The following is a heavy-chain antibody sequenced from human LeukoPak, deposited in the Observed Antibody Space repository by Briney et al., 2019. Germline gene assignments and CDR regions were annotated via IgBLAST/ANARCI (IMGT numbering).Heavy chain of an antibody. CDR1: GGSFSGYY. D-gene: IGHD3-3*01. CDR3: AREPKDDFWSGYYRATEDYWYFDL. Sequence: PSETLSLTCAVYGGSFSGYYWSWIRQPDGKGLEWIGRIYTSGSTNYNPSLKSRVTISVDTSKNQFSLKLSSVTAADTAVYYCAREPKDDFWSGYYRATEDYWYFDLWGRGTLVTVSS. V-gene: IGHV4-4*07. J-gene: IGHJ2*01. CDR2: IYTSGST.